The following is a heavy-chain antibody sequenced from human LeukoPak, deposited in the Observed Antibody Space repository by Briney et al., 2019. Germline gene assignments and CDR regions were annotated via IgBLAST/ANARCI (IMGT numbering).Heavy chain of an antibody. CDR2: IFYSGST. D-gene: IGHD2-2*01. CDR3: ARHGVSSSTNYPGAFDC. Sequence: SETLSLTCTVSGASISNSSYYWGWIRQTPGKGLEWIGSIFYSGSTYFNPSLKSRVTISVDTSKNQFSLKLSSVTAADTAVYYCARHGVSSSTNYPGAFDCWGQGTLVTVSS. V-gene: IGHV4-39*01. CDR1: GASISNSSYY. J-gene: IGHJ4*02.